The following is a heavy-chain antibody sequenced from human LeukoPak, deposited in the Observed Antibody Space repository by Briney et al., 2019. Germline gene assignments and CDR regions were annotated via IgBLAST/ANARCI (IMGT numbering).Heavy chain of an antibody. D-gene: IGHD2-15*01. Sequence: SETLSLTCTVSGGSISSYYWSWIRQPPGKGLEWIGYIYYSGSTNYNPSLKSRVTISVDTSKNQFSLKLSSVTAADTAVYYCARDQVVAATFLWFDPWGQGTLVTVSS. CDR1: GGSISSYY. CDR3: ARDQVVAATFLWFDP. J-gene: IGHJ5*02. CDR2: IYYSGST. V-gene: IGHV4-59*12.